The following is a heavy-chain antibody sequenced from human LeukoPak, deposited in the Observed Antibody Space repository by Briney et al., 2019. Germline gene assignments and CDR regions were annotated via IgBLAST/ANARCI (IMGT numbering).Heavy chain of an antibody. CDR1: GYTFTGYY. J-gene: IGHJ4*02. Sequence: ASVKVSCKASGYTFTGYYMHWVRQAPGQGLEWMGWINPNSGGTKYVQKFQGRVTMTRDTSISTAYMELSRLRSDDTAVYYRARASAMFGGVIEDYWGQGTLVTVSS. CDR2: INPNSGGT. CDR3: ARASAMFGGVIEDY. D-gene: IGHD3-16*02. V-gene: IGHV1-2*02.